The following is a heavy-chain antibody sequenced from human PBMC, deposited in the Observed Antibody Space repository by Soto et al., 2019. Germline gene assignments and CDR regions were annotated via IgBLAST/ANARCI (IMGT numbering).Heavy chain of an antibody. CDR3: ARTAGDCSSTSCSLHGAFDP. V-gene: IGHV4-34*01. J-gene: IGHJ5*02. Sequence: QVQLQQWGAGLLKPSETLSLTCAVYGGSFSGYYWSWIRQPPGKGLEWIGEINHSGSTNYNPSLKRRVTISVDTSKNQFSLKLSSVTAADTAVYYCARTAGDCSSTSCSLHGAFDPWGQGTLVTVSS. CDR2: INHSGST. CDR1: GGSFSGYY. D-gene: IGHD2-2*01.